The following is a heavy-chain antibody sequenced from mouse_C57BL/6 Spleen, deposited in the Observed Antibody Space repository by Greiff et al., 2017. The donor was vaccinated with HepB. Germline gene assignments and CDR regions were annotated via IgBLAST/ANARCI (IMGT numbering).Heavy chain of an antibody. V-gene: IGHV2-2*01. D-gene: IGHD2-4*01. CDR1: GFSLTSYG. Sequence: VQLQESGPGLVQPSQSLSITCTVSGFSLTSYGVHWVRQSPGKGLEWLGVIWSGGSTDYNAAFISRLSISKDNSKSQVFFKMNSLQADDTAIYYCARKGGLRHYYAMDYWGQGTSVTVSS. J-gene: IGHJ4*01. CDR2: IWSGGST. CDR3: ARKGGLRHYYAMDY.